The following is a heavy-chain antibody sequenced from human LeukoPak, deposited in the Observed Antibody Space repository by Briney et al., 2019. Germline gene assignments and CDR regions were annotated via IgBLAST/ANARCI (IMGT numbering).Heavy chain of an antibody. CDR3: ARSKNVGYYYGSGSYYKNYFDY. D-gene: IGHD3-10*01. Sequence: SETLSLTYAVYGGSFSGYYWSWIRQPPGKGLEWIGEINHSGSTNYNPSLKSRVTISVDTSKNQFPLKLSSVTAADTAVYYCARSKNVGYYYGSGSYYKNYFDYWGQGTLVTVSS. CDR1: GGSFSGYY. J-gene: IGHJ4*02. V-gene: IGHV4-34*01. CDR2: INHSGST.